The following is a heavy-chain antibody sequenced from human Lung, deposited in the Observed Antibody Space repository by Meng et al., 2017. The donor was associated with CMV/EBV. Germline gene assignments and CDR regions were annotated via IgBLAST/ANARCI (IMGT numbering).Heavy chain of an antibody. Sequence: GGSLRLXCAASGFTFSSYAMHWVRQAPGKGLEWVAVISYDGSNKYYADSVKGRFTISRDNSKNTLYLQMNSLRAEDTAVYYCARDHNLGFDYWGQGTLVNGYS. CDR2: ISYDGSNK. CDR3: ARDHNLGFDY. D-gene: IGHD1-1*01. J-gene: IGHJ4*02. CDR1: GFTFSSYA. V-gene: IGHV3-30-3*01.